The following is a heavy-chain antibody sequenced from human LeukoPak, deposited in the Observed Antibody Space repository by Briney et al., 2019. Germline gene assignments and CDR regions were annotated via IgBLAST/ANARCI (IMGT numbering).Heavy chain of an antibody. CDR1: GFTFSSYW. D-gene: IGHD3-10*01. Sequence: GGSLRLSCAASGFTFSSYWMHWVRQAPGKGLVWVSRINSDGSSTSYADSVKGRFTISRDNAKNTLYLQMNSLRADDTAVYYCAKDYGSGGYFDYWGQGTLVTVSS. CDR3: AKDYGSGGYFDY. CDR2: INSDGSST. V-gene: IGHV3-74*01. J-gene: IGHJ4*02.